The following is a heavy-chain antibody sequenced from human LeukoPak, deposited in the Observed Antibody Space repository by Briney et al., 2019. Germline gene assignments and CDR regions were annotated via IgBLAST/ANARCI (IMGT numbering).Heavy chain of an antibody. D-gene: IGHD6-13*01. V-gene: IGHV1-18*01. J-gene: IGHJ3*02. Sequence: ASVKVSCKASGYTFTSFAITWVRQAPGQGLEWMGWISGYNGNTNYAQKLQGRVTMTTDTSTSTVYMELRNLRSDDTAVYYRARQIAAAGTNAFDIWGQGTMVTVSS. CDR1: GYTFTSFA. CDR2: ISGYNGNT. CDR3: ARQIAAAGTNAFDI.